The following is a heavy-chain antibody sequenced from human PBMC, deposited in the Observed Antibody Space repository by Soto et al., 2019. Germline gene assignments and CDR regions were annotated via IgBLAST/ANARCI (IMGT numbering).Heavy chain of an antibody. J-gene: IGHJ4*02. CDR1: GYTFTSYA. CDR3: ARAPFGVVTPALTPMLL. Sequence: ASVKVSCKASGYTFTSYAMHWVRQAPGQRLEWMGWINAGNGNTKYSQKFQGRVTITRDTSASTAYMELSSLRSEDTAVYYCARAPFGVVTPALTPMLLWGLGTLVTVSS. V-gene: IGHV1-3*01. CDR2: INAGNGNT. D-gene: IGHD3-3*01.